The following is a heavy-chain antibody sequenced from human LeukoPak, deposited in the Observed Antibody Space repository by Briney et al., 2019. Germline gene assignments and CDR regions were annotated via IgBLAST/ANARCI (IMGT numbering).Heavy chain of an antibody. CDR2: IYYSGST. Sequence: PSETLSLTCTVSGGSISSSGYYWGWIRPPPGKGLEWIGSIYYSGSTYYNPSLKSRVTISVDTSKNQFSLKLSSVTAADTAVYYCARRSLWFGELSLYYFDYWGQGTLVTVSS. D-gene: IGHD3-10*01. J-gene: IGHJ4*02. CDR3: ARRSLWFGELSLYYFDY. CDR1: GGSISSSGYY. V-gene: IGHV4-39*01.